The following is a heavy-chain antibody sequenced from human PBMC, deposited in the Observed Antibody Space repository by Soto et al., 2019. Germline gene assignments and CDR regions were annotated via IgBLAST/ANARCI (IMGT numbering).Heavy chain of an antibody. J-gene: IGHJ4*02. Sequence: EVQLVESGGGLIQPGGSLRLSCAASGFTVSSNYMSWVRQAPGKGLEWVSVIYSGGSTYYADSVKVRFTISRDNSKNPLYLQLNSLRAEDTAVYYCARDSRYYGSGSFHNYWGQGTLVTVSS. D-gene: IGHD3-10*01. CDR3: ARDSRYYGSGSFHNY. CDR2: IYSGGST. V-gene: IGHV3-53*01. CDR1: GFTVSSNY.